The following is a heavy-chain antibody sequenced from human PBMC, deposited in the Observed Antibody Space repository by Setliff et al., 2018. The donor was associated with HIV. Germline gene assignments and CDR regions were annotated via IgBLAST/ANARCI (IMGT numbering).Heavy chain of an antibody. V-gene: IGHV4-59*11. D-gene: IGHD2-2*01. J-gene: IGHJ6*03. CDR2: IFYTGNT. CDR3: VRGYCSSTTCYDDYYYMDV. CDR1: GGSISGHY. Sequence: SETLSLTCTVSGGSISGHYWSWIRQPPGKGLEWIGYIFYTGNTNYNPSLRSRVTISVDTSKNQFFLKLSSVTAADTAVYYCVRGYCSSTTCYDDYYYMDVWGKGSTVTVSS.